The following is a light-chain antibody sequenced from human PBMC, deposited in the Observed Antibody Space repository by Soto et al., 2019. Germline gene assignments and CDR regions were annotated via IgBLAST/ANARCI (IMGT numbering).Light chain of an antibody. Sequence: QSVLTQPASVSGSPGQSITISCTGTSSDVGSYNLVSRYQQHPGKAPKLMIYEGTKRPSGVSDRFSGSRSGNTASLTISGLQAEDEADYYCCSYASSSTYVFGTGTKVTVL. J-gene: IGLJ1*01. V-gene: IGLV2-23*01. CDR2: EGT. CDR3: CSYASSSTYV. CDR1: SSDVGSYNL.